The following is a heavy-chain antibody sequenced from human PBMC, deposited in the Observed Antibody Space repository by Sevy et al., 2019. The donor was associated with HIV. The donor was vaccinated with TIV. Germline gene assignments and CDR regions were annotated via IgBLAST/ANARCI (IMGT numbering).Heavy chain of an antibody. CDR1: GFTFSSYA. CDR3: ASGRHIVVVTANRYFDL. V-gene: IGHV3-30-3*01. Sequence: GGSLRLSCAAAGFTFSSYAMHWVRQAPGKGLEWVAVISYDGSNKYYADSVKGRFTISRDNSKNTLYLQMNRLRAEDTAVYYCASGRHIVVVTANRYFDLWGRGTLVTVSS. CDR2: ISYDGSNK. J-gene: IGHJ2*01. D-gene: IGHD2-21*02.